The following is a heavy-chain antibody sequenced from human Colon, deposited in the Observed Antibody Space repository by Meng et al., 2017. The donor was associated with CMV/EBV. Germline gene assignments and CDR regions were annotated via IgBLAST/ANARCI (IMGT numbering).Heavy chain of an antibody. V-gene: IGHV1-2*02. CDR3: SRDLWSGSSDYFDY. J-gene: IGHJ4*02. D-gene: IGHD3-3*01. CDR1: GYTFTGFY. Sequence: QVHLWSSGAPVKKPRASVMCTCTASGYTFTGFYLQCVRQSPGQGLELIGWINPKSGDTIYDQKFQGRVPTTRDTSISTVYMDLNSLRSHDTAGYFCSRDLWSGSSDYFDYWGQGTLVTVSS. CDR2: INPKSGDT.